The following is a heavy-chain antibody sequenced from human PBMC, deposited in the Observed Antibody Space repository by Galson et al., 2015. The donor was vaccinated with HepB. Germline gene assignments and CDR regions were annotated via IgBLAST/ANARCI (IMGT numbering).Heavy chain of an antibody. CDR3: TRPKSHVITFGGVIVFDAFDI. CDR1: GFTFSGSA. J-gene: IGHJ3*02. D-gene: IGHD3-16*02. Sequence: SLRLSCAASGFTFSGSAMHWVRQASGKGLEWVGRIRSKANSYATAYAASVKGRFTISRDDSKNTAYLQMNSLKTEDTAVYYCTRPKSHVITFGGVIVFDAFDIWGQGTMVTVSS. CDR2: IRSKANSYAT. V-gene: IGHV3-73*01.